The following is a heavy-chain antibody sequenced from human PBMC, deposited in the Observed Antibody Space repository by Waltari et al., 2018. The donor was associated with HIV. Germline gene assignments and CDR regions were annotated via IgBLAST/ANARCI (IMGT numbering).Heavy chain of an antibody. D-gene: IGHD2-15*01. Sequence: QVQLVESGGGVVQTGRPLRLSCAASGFTFSSYGMHGVRQAPGKGLEWVAVIWYDGTNKYYADSVKGRFTISRDNSKNTLYLQMNSLRAEDTAVYYCARDRSEGGGYYYYGLDVWGQGTTVTVSS. CDR1: GFTFSSYG. CDR3: ARDRSEGGGYYYYGLDV. CDR2: IWYDGTNK. J-gene: IGHJ6*02. V-gene: IGHV3-33*01.